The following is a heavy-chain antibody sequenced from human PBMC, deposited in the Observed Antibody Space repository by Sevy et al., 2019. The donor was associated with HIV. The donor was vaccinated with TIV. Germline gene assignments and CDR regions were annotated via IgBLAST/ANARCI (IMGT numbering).Heavy chain of an antibody. D-gene: IGHD6-19*01. J-gene: IGHJ4*02. Sequence: SETLSLTCIVSGGSMRSSHYWGWIRQPPGKGLEWIGSVYNGGTTYYNPSLKTRLIISVDTSRNQFSLKVNSVTAADTAVYYCAGVPQWLGPSFDSWGRGILVTVSS. CDR2: VYNGGTT. CDR3: AGVPQWLGPSFDS. V-gene: IGHV4-39*01. CDR1: GGSMRSSHY.